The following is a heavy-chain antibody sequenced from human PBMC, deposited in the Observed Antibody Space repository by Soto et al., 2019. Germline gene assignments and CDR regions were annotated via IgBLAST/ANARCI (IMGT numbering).Heavy chain of an antibody. D-gene: IGHD3-9*01. CDR3: SKVFSPEGGNYLDH. V-gene: IGHV3-23*01. J-gene: IGHJ4*02. CDR1: GFPFSSYA. Sequence: PGGSLRLSCAASGFPFSSYAMSLVRQAPGKGLEWVSSISHSFSYGNTHYTDSVKGRFTISRDNDKNTVFLEIYSLRAEDTAVYYCSKVFSPEGGNYLDHSAPGTLVTVSS. CDR2: ISHSFSYGNT.